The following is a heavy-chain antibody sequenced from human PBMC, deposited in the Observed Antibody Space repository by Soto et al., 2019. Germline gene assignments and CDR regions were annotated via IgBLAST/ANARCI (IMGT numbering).Heavy chain of an antibody. Sequence: SVKVSCKASGGTFSSYAISWVRQAPGQGLEWMGGIIPIFGTANYAQKFQGRVTITADKSTSTAYMELSSLRSEDTAVYYCARAKPHYDSSGYYWDYWGQGALVTVSS. J-gene: IGHJ4*02. D-gene: IGHD3-22*01. V-gene: IGHV1-69*06. CDR1: GGTFSSYA. CDR2: IIPIFGTA. CDR3: ARAKPHYDSSGYYWDY.